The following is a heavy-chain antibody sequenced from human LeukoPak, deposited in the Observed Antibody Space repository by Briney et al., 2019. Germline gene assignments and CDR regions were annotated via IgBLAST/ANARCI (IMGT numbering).Heavy chain of an antibody. D-gene: IGHD3-16*02. CDR1: GFTFSSYW. Sequence: PGGSLRLSCAASGFTFSSYWMSWVRQAPGKGLEWVADIKQDGSEKYYVDSVKGRFTISRDNAKNSLYLRMNSLRAEDTAVYYCARVIYATNVWGSYRYWFDYWGQGTLVTVSS. CDR2: IKQDGSEK. V-gene: IGHV3-7*01. CDR3: ARVIYATNVWGSYRYWFDY. J-gene: IGHJ4*02.